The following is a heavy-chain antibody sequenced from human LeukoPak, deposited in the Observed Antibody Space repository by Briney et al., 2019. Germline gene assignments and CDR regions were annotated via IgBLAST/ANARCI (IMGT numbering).Heavy chain of an antibody. CDR1: GGSISSSSYY. CDR3: ARHRRRYYYYYYYMDV. CDR2: IYYSGST. V-gene: IGHV4-39*01. J-gene: IGHJ6*03. D-gene: IGHD1-14*01. Sequence: SETLSLTCTVSGGSISSSSYYWGWIRQPPGKGLEWIGSIYYSGSTYYNPSLKSRVTISVDTSKNQFSLKLSSVTAADTAVYYCARHRRRYYYYYYYMDVWGKGTTVTVPS.